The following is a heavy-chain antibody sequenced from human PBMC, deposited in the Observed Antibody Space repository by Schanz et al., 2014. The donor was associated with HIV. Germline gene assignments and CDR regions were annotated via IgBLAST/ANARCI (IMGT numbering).Heavy chain of an antibody. CDR1: GDSFTSDA. J-gene: IGHJ6*02. CDR2: LIPIFGTP. CDR3: AREPDVVVSQNHYYYYGMDV. V-gene: IGHV1-69*01. D-gene: IGHD2-21*01. Sequence: QVQLVQSGAEVKKPGSSVKVSCKTSGDSFTSDAINWVRQAPGQGLEWMGGLIPIFGTPNYAQKFQGRVTITADESTDTAYMELRSLRSEDTAVYYCAREPDVVVSQNHYYYYGMDVWGQGTTVNVSS.